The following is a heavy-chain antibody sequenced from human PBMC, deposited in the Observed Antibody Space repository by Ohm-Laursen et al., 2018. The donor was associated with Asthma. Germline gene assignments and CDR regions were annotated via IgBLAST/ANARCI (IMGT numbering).Heavy chain of an antibody. CDR3: AKAPGDDFYFDY. V-gene: IGHV3-23*01. Sequence: GSLRLSCAASGFTFSSYAMSWVRQAPGKGLEWVSAISGSGGSTYYADSVKGRFTISRDNSKNTLYLQMNSLRAEDTAVYYCAKAPGDDFYFDYWGQGTLVTVSS. J-gene: IGHJ4*02. D-gene: IGHD5-12*01. CDR1: GFTFSSYA. CDR2: ISGSGGST.